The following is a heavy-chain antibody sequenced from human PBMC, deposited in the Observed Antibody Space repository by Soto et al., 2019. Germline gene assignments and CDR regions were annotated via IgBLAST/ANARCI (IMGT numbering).Heavy chain of an antibody. CDR1: GYSFISYW. D-gene: IGHD6-13*01. CDR2: IYPGDSET. J-gene: IGHJ6*02. CDR3: ARLVAAAASSYYYYGMGV. V-gene: IGHV5-51*01. Sequence: PGESLKISCKGSGYSFISYWIGWVRQMPGKGLEWMGIIYPGDSETRYSPSFQGQVTISGDKSISTAYLQWSSLKASDTAIYYCARLVAAAASSYYYYGMGVWGQGTTVTVSS.